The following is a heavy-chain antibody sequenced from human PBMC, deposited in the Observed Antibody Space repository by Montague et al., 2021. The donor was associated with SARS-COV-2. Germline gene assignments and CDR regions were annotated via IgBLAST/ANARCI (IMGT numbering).Heavy chain of an antibody. V-gene: IGHV4-34*01. CDR2: VNQSGTT. Sequence: SETLSLTCSVSGDSISNHYWSWIRQPPGKGLEWIGEVNQSGTTIYNPSVKSGVTISEDTSKNQFYLRLNSVTAADAAVYYCASGRRPVVVPGAGPAGRAFDIWGQGTMVTVSS. CDR1: GDSISNHY. J-gene: IGHJ3*02. D-gene: IGHD2-2*01. CDR3: ASGRRPVVVPGAGPAGRAFDI.